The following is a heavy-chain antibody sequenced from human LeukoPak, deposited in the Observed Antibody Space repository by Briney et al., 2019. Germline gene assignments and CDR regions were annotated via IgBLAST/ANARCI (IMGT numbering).Heavy chain of an antibody. CDR2: IRIDESAT. D-gene: IGHD6-19*01. J-gene: IGHJ4*02. Sequence: GGSLRLSCAVSGFIFSSNGMHWVRKAPGKGLERVSFIRIDESATVYADSAKGRFTISRDNSKNTLYLQMNSLRAGDTAVYYCARVFYSSGGYGNFEYWGQGTLVTVSS. V-gene: IGHV3-30*02. CDR1: GFIFSSNG. CDR3: ARVFYSSGGYGNFEY.